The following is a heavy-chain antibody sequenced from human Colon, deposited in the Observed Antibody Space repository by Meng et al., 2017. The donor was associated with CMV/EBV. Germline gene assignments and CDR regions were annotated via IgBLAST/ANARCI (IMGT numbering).Heavy chain of an antibody. V-gene: IGHV3-21*01. CDR1: GFTFGDYA. Sequence: GGSLRLSCTASGFTFGDYAMSWVRQAPGKGLEWVSSISSSSSYIYYADSVKGRFTISRDNAKNSLYLQMNSLRAEDTAVYYCARDAFYSNYGDWYYYYYGMDVWGQGTTVTVSS. CDR2: ISSSSSYI. D-gene: IGHD4-11*01. J-gene: IGHJ6*02. CDR3: ARDAFYSNYGDWYYYYYGMDV.